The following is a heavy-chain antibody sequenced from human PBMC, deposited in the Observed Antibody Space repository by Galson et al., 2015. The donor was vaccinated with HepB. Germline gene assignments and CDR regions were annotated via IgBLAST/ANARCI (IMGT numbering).Heavy chain of an antibody. CDR3: ARQIRYSSPDY. V-gene: IGHV4-59*01. J-gene: IGHJ4*02. D-gene: IGHD1-14*01. Sequence: QVQLQESGPGLVKPSETLSLTCAVSGGSISGYYWSWMRQPPGKGLEWIGYIYSDGSTNYNPSLKSRVTMSVDRSKNGFSLSLRSVTAADTAVYYCARQIRYSSPDYWGQGTLVIVSS. CDR1: GGSISGYY. CDR2: IYSDGST.